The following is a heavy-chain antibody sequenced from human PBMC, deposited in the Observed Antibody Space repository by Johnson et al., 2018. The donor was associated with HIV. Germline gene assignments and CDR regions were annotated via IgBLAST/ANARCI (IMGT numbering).Heavy chain of an antibody. CDR2: IFSGGTT. CDR1: GLTVSGNY. CDR3: ARACRDGYTCDAFDI. D-gene: IGHD5-24*01. Sequence: VQLVESGGGLVQPGGSLILSCAASGLTVSGNYMTWVRQAPGKGLEWVSVIFSGGTTYYAGSVHGRFTISRDNSKNTLYLQMNSLRAEDTAVYYCARACRDGYTCDAFDIWGQGTMVTVSS. V-gene: IGHV3-66*01. J-gene: IGHJ3*02.